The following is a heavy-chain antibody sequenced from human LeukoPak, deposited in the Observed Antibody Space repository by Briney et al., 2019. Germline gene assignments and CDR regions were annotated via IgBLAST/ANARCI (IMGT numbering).Heavy chain of an antibody. CDR1: GFTVTNNY. V-gene: IGHV3-53*01. D-gene: IGHD6-13*01. CDR2: IYSGGST. J-gene: IGHJ4*02. CDR3: ARDRGAAAGD. Sequence: PGGSLRLSCVASGFTVTNNYMSWVRQAPGKGLEWVSVIYSGGSTHYADSVKGRFTISRDNSKNTVFLQMNSLGAEDTAVYYCARDRGAAAGDWGQGTLVTVSS.